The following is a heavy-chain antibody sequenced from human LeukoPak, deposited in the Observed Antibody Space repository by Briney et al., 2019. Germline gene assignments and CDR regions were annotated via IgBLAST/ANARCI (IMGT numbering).Heavy chain of an antibody. CDR1: GGSISSYY. V-gene: IGHV4-59*01. CDR2: IYYSGST. J-gene: IGHJ4*02. CDR3: TRVSRDTNGYYYGPFDY. Sequence: SETLSLTCTVSGGSISSYYWSWIRQPPGKGLEWIGYIYYSGSTNYNPSLRSRVTISLDTSKNQFSLKLTSVTAADTAVYYCTRVSRDTNGYYYGPFDYWGQGTLVTVSS. D-gene: IGHD3-22*01.